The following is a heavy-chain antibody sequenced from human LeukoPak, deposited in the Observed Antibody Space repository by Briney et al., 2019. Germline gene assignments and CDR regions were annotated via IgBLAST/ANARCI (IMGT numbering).Heavy chain of an antibody. CDR3: ARGPFAYYDFWSGYYSFPIDCYGMDV. D-gene: IGHD3-3*01. CDR1: GFTFSSYS. J-gene: IGHJ6*02. V-gene: IGHV3-21*01. Sequence: GGSLRLSCAASGFTFSSYSMNWVRQAPGKGLEWVSSISSSSSYIYYADSVKGRFTISRDNAKNSLYLQMNSLRAEDTAVYYCARGPFAYYDFWSGYYSFPIDCYGMDVWGQGTTVTVSS. CDR2: ISSSSSYI.